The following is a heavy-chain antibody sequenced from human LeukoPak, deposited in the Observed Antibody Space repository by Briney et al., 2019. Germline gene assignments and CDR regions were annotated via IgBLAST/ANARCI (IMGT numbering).Heavy chain of an antibody. V-gene: IGHV3-7*04. J-gene: IGHJ4*02. CDR3: ARGDDFSGDY. CDR1: GFTFSNYW. D-gene: IGHD3/OR15-3a*01. CDR2: IHQDGNEK. Sequence: PGGSLRLSCAASGFTFSNYWMSWVCQAPGKGLEWVTNIHQDGNEKYYVDSVKGRITISRDNAKNLLHLQMDSLRVEDTAVYYCARGDDFSGDYWGQGTLVTVSS.